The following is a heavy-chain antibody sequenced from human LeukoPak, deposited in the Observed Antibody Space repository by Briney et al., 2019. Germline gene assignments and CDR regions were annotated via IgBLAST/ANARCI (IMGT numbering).Heavy chain of an antibody. CDR1: GFTFSSYG. CDR2: IWYDGSNK. Sequence: GGSLRLSCAASGFTFSSYGMHWVRQAPGKGLEWVAAIWYDGSNKYYADSVKGRFTISRDNSKNTLYLQMNSLRAEDTAVYYCAKDQGIAAAGTNYWGQGTLVTVSS. V-gene: IGHV3-33*06. D-gene: IGHD6-13*01. CDR3: AKDQGIAAAGTNY. J-gene: IGHJ4*02.